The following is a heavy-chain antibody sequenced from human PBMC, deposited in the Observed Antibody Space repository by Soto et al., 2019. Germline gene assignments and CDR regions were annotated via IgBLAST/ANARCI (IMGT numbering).Heavy chain of an antibody. V-gene: IGHV4-34*01. CDR3: AGTSSLQWYYMDV. J-gene: IGHJ6*03. CDR2: INHSGST. CDR1: GGSFSGYY. Sequence: SETLSLTCAVYGGSFSGYYWSWLRQPPGKGLEWIGEINHSGSTNYNPSLKSRVTISVDTSKNQFSLHLNSVTPEDTAVYYCAGTSSLQWYYMDVWDKGTTVTVSS. D-gene: IGHD1-7*01.